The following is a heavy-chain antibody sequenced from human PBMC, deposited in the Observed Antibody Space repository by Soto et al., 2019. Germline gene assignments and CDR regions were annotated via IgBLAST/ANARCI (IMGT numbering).Heavy chain of an antibody. CDR3: AREDDGGERDYYGLDV. J-gene: IGHJ6*02. CDR1: GGSISSEYFH. V-gene: IGHV4-30-4*08. D-gene: IGHD1-1*01. Sequence: QVQLQQSGPGLVEPSQTLSLTCAVSGGSISSEYFHWTWIRQSPGKGLEWIGYIHYTGSIMYNPSFKSRLTMAVDTTKNQFSLQRTSVTAADTAVYFCAREDDGGERDYYGLDVWGQGTTVTVSS. CDR2: IHYTGSI.